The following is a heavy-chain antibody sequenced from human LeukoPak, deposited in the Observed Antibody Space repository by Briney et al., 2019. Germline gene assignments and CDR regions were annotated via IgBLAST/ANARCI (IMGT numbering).Heavy chain of an antibody. J-gene: IGHJ4*02. Sequence: GGSLRLSCAASGFNFSISSMNWARQAPGKGLEWVSFISSSSSYIYYADSVKGRFTISRDNAKNSLYLQMNSLRAEDTAVYYCARDRVDYWGQGTLVTVSS. CDR1: GFNFSISS. CDR3: ARDRVDY. D-gene: IGHD3-10*01. CDR2: ISSSSSYI. V-gene: IGHV3-21*01.